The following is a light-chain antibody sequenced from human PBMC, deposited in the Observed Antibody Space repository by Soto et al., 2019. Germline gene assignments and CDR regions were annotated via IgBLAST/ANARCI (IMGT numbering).Light chain of an antibody. CDR3: QQRSNWPPT. CDR2: DAS. J-gene: IGKJ4*01. CDR1: QSVSSY. Sequence: EIVLTQSPATLSLSPGERATLSCRASQSVSSYLAWYQQKPGQAHRLLIYDASNRATGIPARFSGSGSGTDFTLTISSLELEDFAVYYCQQRSNWPPTFGGGTKVEIK. V-gene: IGKV3-11*01.